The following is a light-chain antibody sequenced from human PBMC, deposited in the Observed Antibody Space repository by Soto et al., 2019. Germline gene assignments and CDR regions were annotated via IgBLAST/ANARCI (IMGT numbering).Light chain of an antibody. Sequence: QSALTQPASVSGSPGQSIAIACTGTSSDVGAYDYVSWYQQHPGKAPKVMIYDVTNRPSGVSNRFSGSKSGNTASLTISGLQAEDEADYYCSSYTSSSTYASGPGTKVTVL. V-gene: IGLV2-14*01. CDR3: SSYTSSSTYA. CDR1: SSDVGAYDY. J-gene: IGLJ1*01. CDR2: DVT.